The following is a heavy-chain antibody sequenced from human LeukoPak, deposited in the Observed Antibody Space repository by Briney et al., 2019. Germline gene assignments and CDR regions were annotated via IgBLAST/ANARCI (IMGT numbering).Heavy chain of an antibody. V-gene: IGHV1-69*13. D-gene: IGHD6-6*01. Sequence: SVEVSCKASGGTFSSYAISWVRQAPGQGLEWMGGIIPIFGTANYAQKFQGRVTITADESTSTAYMELSSLRSEDTAVYYCARTVVYSTSSPYYYGMDVWGQGPTVTVSS. CDR3: ARTVVYSTSSPYYYGMDV. CDR1: GGTFSSYA. CDR2: IIPIFGTA. J-gene: IGHJ6*02.